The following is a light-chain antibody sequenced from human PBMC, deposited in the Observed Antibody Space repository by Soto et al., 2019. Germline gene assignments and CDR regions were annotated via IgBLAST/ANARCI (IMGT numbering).Light chain of an antibody. V-gene: IGKV3-11*01. CDR3: QQRSNWALT. Sequence: EIVLTQSPATLSLSPGERATLSCRASQSVSSYLAWYQQKPGQAPRLLIHDISNRATGIPGRFSGSGSGTDFSLTISSLEPEDFAVYYCQQRSNWALTFGGGTKVEIK. CDR1: QSVSSY. J-gene: IGKJ4*01. CDR2: DIS.